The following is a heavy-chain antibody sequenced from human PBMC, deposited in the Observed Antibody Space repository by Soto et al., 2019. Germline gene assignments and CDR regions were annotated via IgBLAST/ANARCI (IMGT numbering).Heavy chain of an antibody. D-gene: IGHD3-3*01. V-gene: IGHV3-23*01. CDR3: AKMPYYDFWSGYYFDS. J-gene: IGHJ4*02. CDR1: GFTFSSYA. CDR2: ISAGGGST. Sequence: EVQLLESGGGLVQPGGSLRLSCAASGFTFSSYAMSWVRQAPGKGLEWVSAISAGGGSTYYADSVKGRLTISRDNSKNTLYLQMNSLRAEDTAVYYCAKMPYYDFWSGYYFDSWGQGTLVTVSS.